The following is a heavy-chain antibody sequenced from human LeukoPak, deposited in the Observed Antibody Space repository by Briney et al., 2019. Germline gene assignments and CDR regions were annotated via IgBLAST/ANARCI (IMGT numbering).Heavy chain of an antibody. Sequence: GGSLRLSCVLSGYTFTHYGFHWVRQAPGKALEWEAYISYEGNNKYEDPVKGRFTISRDNSKSTLHLQMNGQRAEDTAVYYCARDPLDISRWTNAFDIWGQGTTVIVS. CDR2: ISYEGNN. CDR3: ARDPLDISRWTNAFDI. J-gene: IGHJ3*02. CDR1: GYTFTHYG. V-gene: IGHV3-30*03. D-gene: IGHD5-12*01.